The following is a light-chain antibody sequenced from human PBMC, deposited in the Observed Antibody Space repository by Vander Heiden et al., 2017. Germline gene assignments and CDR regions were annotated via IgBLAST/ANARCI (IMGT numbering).Light chain of an antibody. J-gene: IGKJ4*01. Sequence: DIQMTQSAFTLSASVGDRVTITCRASQSFSSWLAWYQQKPGKAPKLLIYKASSLESGVPSRFSGSGSGTEFTLTISSLQPDDFATYYCQQYNSYPLTFGGGTKVEIK. CDR1: QSFSSW. CDR2: KAS. CDR3: QQYNSYPLT. V-gene: IGKV1-5*03.